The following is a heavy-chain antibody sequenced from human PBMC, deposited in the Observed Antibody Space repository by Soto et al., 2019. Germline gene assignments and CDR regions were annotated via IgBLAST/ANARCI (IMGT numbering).Heavy chain of an antibody. V-gene: IGHV3-30*18. D-gene: IGHD6-6*01. CDR1: GFTFSSYG. CDR3: AKDLYYSSSSGTKYYYYYGMDV. CDR2: ISYDGSNK. Sequence: GGSLRLSCAASGFTFSSYGMHWVRQAPGKGLEWVAVISYDGSNKYYADSVKGRFTISRDNSKNTLYLQMNSLRAEDTAVYYCAKDLYYSSSSGTKYYYYYGMDVWGQWTKVTVSS. J-gene: IGHJ6*02.